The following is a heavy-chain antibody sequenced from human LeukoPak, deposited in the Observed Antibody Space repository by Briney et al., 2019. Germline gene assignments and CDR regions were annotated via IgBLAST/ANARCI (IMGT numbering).Heavy chain of an antibody. CDR3: SKALYGGNTV. CDR2: ISGNGVTT. J-gene: IGHJ4*02. Sequence: GGSLTLSCAASGFTFSTYAMGWVRQAPGEGLRWVSSISGNGVTTYYADSVKGRFTISRDNSKNTLYLQMNSLRAEDTALYYCSKALYGGNTVWGQGTLVTVSS. CDR1: GFTFSTYA. D-gene: IGHD4-23*01. V-gene: IGHV3-23*01.